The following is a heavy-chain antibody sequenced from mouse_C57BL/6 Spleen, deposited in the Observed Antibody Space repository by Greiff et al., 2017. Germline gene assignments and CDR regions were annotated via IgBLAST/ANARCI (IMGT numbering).Heavy chain of an antibody. CDR1: GFTFSSYT. V-gene: IGHV5-9*01. CDR2: ISGGGGNT. Sequence: EVKVVESGGGLVKPGGSLKLSCAASGFTFSSYTMSWVRQTPEKRLEWVATISGGGGNTYYPDSVKGRFTISRDNAKNTLYLQMSSLRSEDTALYYCARDYYGSNYFDYWGQGTTLTVSS. CDR3: ARDYYGSNYFDY. J-gene: IGHJ2*01. D-gene: IGHD1-1*01.